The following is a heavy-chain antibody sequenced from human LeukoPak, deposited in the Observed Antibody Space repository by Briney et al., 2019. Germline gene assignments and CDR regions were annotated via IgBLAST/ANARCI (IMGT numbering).Heavy chain of an antibody. Sequence: GGSLILSCAASGFTFSSYAMSWVRQAPGKGLEWVSAMSGSAGSTYYADSVKGRFTISRDNSNNTLYLQMNSLRAEDTAVYYCARAVDFWSGYPQPNWFDPWGQGTLVTVSS. V-gene: IGHV3-23*01. CDR2: MSGSAGST. D-gene: IGHD3-3*01. CDR1: GFTFSSYA. J-gene: IGHJ5*02. CDR3: ARAVDFWSGYPQPNWFDP.